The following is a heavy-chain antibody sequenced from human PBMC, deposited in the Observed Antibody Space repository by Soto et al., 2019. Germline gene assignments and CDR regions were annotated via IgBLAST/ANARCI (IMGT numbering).Heavy chain of an antibody. CDR1: GYTFTGYY. CDR3: AREVYYDFWSGYPGLFDY. CDR2: INPNSGGT. Sequence: AASVKVSCKASGYTFTGYYMHWVRQAPGQGLEWMGWINPNSGGTNYAQKFQGWVTMTRDTSISTAYMELSRLRSDDTAVYYCAREVYYDFWSGYPGLFDYWGQGTLVTVSS. D-gene: IGHD3-3*01. V-gene: IGHV1-2*04. J-gene: IGHJ4*02.